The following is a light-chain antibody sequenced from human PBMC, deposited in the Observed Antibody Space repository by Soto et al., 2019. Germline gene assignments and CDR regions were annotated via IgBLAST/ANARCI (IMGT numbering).Light chain of an antibody. V-gene: IGKV1-9*01. CDR3: QQRNSYPRT. CDR1: QNMSSY. J-gene: IGKJ2*01. CDR2: AAS. Sequence: DIQMTQSPSSLAASVGDRVTITCRATQNMSSYLNWYQQKPGKAPKLLIYAASTLQSGVPSRFSGSGSETEFTLTITSLQPEDSATYYCQQRNSYPRTFGQGTKV.